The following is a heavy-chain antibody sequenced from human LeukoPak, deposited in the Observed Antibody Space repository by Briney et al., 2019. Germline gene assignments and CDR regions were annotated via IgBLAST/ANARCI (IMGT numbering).Heavy chain of an antibody. J-gene: IGHJ3*02. Sequence: ASVKVSCKTSGFPFTHHGISWVRQAPGQGLEWMGWINPNSGGTNYAQKFQGRVTMTRDTSISTAYMELSRLRSDDTAVYYCARVTLDAFDIWGQGTMVTVSS. CDR1: GFPFTHHG. CDR3: ARVTLDAFDI. V-gene: IGHV1-2*02. CDR2: INPNSGGT.